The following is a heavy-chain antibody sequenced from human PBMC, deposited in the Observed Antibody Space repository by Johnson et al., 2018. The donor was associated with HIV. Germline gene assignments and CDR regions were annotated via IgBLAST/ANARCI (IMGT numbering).Heavy chain of an antibody. V-gene: IGHV3-30*02. D-gene: IGHD1-26*01. CDR3: ARQFRSVGAPDAFDI. J-gene: IGHJ3*02. CDR2: IRYDGSNK. Sequence: VQLVESGGGVVQPGGSLRLSCAASGFTFSSYGMHWVRQAPGKGLEWVAFIRYDGSNKYYADSVKGRFTISRDNSKNTLYLQMNSLRAEDTAVYYCARQFRSVGAPDAFDIWGQGTMVTVSS. CDR1: GFTFSSYG.